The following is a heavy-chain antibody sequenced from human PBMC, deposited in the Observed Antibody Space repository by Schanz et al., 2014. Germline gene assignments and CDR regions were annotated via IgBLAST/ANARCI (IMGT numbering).Heavy chain of an antibody. J-gene: IGHJ4*02. V-gene: IGHV1-8*01. D-gene: IGHD4-17*01. CDR3: AIHYGDRAL. CDR1: GYSFTTYD. Sequence: QVQLVQSGAEVKKPGASVRVSCKASGYSFTTYDVNWVRQATGQGLEWMGWMNPTTGNRGYAQNFQGRVPMTRDTSLKTAYMEMTTLKFEDAGLYCCAIHYGDRALWGQGTLIAVSS. CDR2: MNPTTGNR.